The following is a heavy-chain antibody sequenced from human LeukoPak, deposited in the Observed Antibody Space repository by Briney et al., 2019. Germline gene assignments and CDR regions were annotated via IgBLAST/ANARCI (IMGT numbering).Heavy chain of an antibody. J-gene: IGHJ4*02. CDR1: GFTFSSYA. CDR2: IGGSGSTT. CDR3: ARGPSGYHNT. Sequence: PGGSLRLSCAASGFTFSSYAMSWVRQAPGKGLEWVSAIGGSGSTTYYADSVKGRFTISRDSSKNILHLQMNTLRAEDTAVYYCARGPSGYHNTGGQGTLVTVSS. D-gene: IGHD5-12*01. V-gene: IGHV3-23*01.